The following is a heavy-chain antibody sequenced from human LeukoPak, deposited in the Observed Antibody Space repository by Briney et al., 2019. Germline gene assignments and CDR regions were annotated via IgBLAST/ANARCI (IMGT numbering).Heavy chain of an antibody. J-gene: IGHJ4*02. V-gene: IGHV3-23*01. Sequence: GGSLRLSCAASGFTFSSYAMSWLRQARGKGLEWVSSITDSGDSTYYADSVKGRFTISRDNSKKTLWLQMNSLRVEDTAVYYCANQDSYSSGPAYWGQGTLVTVSS. CDR1: GFTFSSYA. CDR3: ANQDSYSSGPAY. D-gene: IGHD6-19*01. CDR2: ITDSGDST.